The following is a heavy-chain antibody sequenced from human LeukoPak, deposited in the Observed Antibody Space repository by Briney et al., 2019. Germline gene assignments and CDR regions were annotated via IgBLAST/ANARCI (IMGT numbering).Heavy chain of an antibody. CDR1: GFTVSSNY. CDR2: IRYDGSNK. CDR3: AKDTHQYGSGSYPFDY. Sequence: PGGSLRLSRAASGFTVSSNYLSWVRQAPGKGLEWVAFIRYDGSNKYYADSVKGRFTISRDNSKNTLYLQMNSLRAEDTAVYYCAKDTHQYGSGSYPFDYWGQGTLVTVSS. V-gene: IGHV3-30*02. D-gene: IGHD3-10*01. J-gene: IGHJ4*02.